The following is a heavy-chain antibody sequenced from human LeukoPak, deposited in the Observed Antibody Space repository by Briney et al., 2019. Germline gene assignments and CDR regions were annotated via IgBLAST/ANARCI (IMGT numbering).Heavy chain of an antibody. Sequence: GGSLRLSCAASGFTFSRYGMHWVRQAPGKGLEWVAFIRYDGTNKEYADSVKGRFTISRDNSKNTLYLQMNSLRAEDTAVYYCTKAFGPGSSQGVRWFDPWGQGTLVTVSS. CDR3: TKAFGPGSSQGVRWFDP. D-gene: IGHD3/OR15-3a*01. CDR2: IRYDGTNK. CDR1: GFTFSRYG. V-gene: IGHV3-30*02. J-gene: IGHJ5*02.